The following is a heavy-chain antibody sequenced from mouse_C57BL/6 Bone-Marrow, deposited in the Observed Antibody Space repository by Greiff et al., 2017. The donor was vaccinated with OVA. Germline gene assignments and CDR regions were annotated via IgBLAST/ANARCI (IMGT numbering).Heavy chain of an antibody. CDR2: ISDGGSYT. J-gene: IGHJ2*01. CDR3: ARDHYYGSSYGNY. V-gene: IGHV5-4*01. CDR1: GFTFSSYA. Sequence: EVKLMESGGGLVKPGGSLKLSCAASGFTFSSYAMSWVRQTPEKRLEWVATISDGGSYTYYPDNVKGRFTISRDNAKNNLYLQMSHLKSEDTAMYYCARDHYYGSSYGNYWGQGTTLTVSS. D-gene: IGHD1-1*01.